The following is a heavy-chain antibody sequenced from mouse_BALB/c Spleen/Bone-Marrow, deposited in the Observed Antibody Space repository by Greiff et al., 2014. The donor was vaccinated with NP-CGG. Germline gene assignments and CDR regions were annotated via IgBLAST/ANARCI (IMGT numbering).Heavy chain of an antibody. D-gene: IGHD2-5*01. CDR1: GYSFSGYN. Sequence: EVQLQQSGPELEKPGASVKISCKASGYSFSGYNLNWVKQNSGQSLEWIGNIDPYYGDTTYNQKFKGKATLTVDRSSSTAYMQLKSLTSEDSAVYYCARKAYYTNWWYFDVWGAGTTVTVSP. CDR2: IDPYYGDT. CDR3: ARKAYYTNWWYFDV. V-gene: IGHV1-39*01. J-gene: IGHJ1*01.